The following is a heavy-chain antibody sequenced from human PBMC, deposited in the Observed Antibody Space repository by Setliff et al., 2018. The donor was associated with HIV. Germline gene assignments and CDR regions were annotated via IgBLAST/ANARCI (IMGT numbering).Heavy chain of an antibody. Sequence: SETLSLTCAVYGGSFSGSYWSWIRQPPGKGLEWIGRIYSSGSTNYNPSLKSRIKMSIDTPKNQFSLKLSSVTAADTAVYFCARDPYCSGDGCFRYYQHWGRGTLVTVSS. D-gene: IGHD2-15*01. CDR3: ARDPYCSGDGCFRYYQH. CDR2: IYSSGST. V-gene: IGHV4-59*10. J-gene: IGHJ1*01. CDR1: GGSFSGSY.